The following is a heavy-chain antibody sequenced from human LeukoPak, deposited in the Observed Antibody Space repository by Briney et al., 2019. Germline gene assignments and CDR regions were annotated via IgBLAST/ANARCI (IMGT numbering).Heavy chain of an antibody. D-gene: IGHD6-13*01. CDR2: ISSSSSYI. V-gene: IGHV3-21*01. CDR3: ARDFEFGSAAGTPN. CDR1: GFTFSSYS. Sequence: GGSLRLSCAASGFTFSSYSMNWVRQAPGKGLEWVSSISSSSSYIYYADSVKGRFTISRDNAKNSLYLQMNSLRAEDTAVYYCARDFEFGSAAGTPNWGQGTLVTVSS. J-gene: IGHJ4*02.